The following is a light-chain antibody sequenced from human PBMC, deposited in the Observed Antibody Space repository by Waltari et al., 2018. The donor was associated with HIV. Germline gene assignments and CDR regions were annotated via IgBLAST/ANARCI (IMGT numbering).Light chain of an antibody. CDR2: GKN. V-gene: IGLV3-19*01. CDR3: NSRDSSGNHWV. Sequence: SSELTQDPAVSVPLGQTVSITYRGESLRSYSASGYQQKPGQAPVLVIYGKNNRPAGIPDRFSGSSSGNTASLTITGAQAEDEADYYCNSRDSSGNHWVFGGGTKLTVL. CDR1: SLRSYS. J-gene: IGLJ3*02.